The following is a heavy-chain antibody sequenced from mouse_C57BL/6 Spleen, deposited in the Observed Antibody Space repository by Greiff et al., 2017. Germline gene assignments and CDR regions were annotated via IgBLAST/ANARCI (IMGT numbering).Heavy chain of an antibody. CDR3: ARQITTGRYYAMDY. CDR1: GFTFSDYY. Sequence: EVQVVASGGGLVQPGGSLKLSCAASGFTFSDYYMYWVRQTPEKRLEWVAYISNGGGSTYYPDTVKGRFTISRDNAKNTLYLQMSRLKSEYTAMYYCARQITTGRYYAMDYWGQGTSVTVSS. D-gene: IGHD1-1*01. CDR2: ISNGGGST. V-gene: IGHV5-12*01. J-gene: IGHJ4*01.